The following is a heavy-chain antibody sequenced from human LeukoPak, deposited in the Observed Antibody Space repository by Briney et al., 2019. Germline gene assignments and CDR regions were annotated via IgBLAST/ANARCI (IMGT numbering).Heavy chain of an antibody. CDR3: ARDRGEDYGDYGAPMDV. D-gene: IGHD4-17*01. J-gene: IGHJ6*03. CDR1: GFTFSSYA. V-gene: IGHV3-30*04. CDR2: ISYDGSNK. Sequence: GGSLRLSCAASGFTFSSYAMHWVRQAPGKGLEWVAVISYDGSNKYYADSVKGRFTISRDNSKNTLYLQMNSLRAEDTAVYYCARDRGEDYGDYGAPMDVWGKGTTVTISS.